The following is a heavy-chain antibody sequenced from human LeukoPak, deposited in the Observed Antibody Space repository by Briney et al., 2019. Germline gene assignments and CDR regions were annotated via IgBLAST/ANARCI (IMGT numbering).Heavy chain of an antibody. CDR1: GGSISNYY. J-gene: IGHJ3*02. Sequence: SETLSLTCTVSGGSISNYYLSWIRQPAGKGLEWIGRIYTSGSTNYNPSLKSRVTMSVDTSKNQFSLKLSSVTAADTAVYYCARDWSGKNAFDIWGQGTMVTVSS. V-gene: IGHV4-4*07. CDR2: IYTSGST. D-gene: IGHD3-10*01. CDR3: ARDWSGKNAFDI.